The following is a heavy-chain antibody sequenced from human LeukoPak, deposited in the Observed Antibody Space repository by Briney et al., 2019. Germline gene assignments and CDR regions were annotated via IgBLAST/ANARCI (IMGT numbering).Heavy chain of an antibody. Sequence: SETLSLTCTVSGGSINSYCWSWIRQSPGKGLEWIGYIHYSGSTNYTPSLKSRLTISVDTSKNQFSLKLSSVTAADTAVYYCARSSAHAAMPFDYWGQGTLVTVSS. CDR2: IHYSGST. V-gene: IGHV4-59*08. J-gene: IGHJ4*02. CDR1: GGSINSYC. CDR3: ARSSAHAAMPFDY. D-gene: IGHD2-2*01.